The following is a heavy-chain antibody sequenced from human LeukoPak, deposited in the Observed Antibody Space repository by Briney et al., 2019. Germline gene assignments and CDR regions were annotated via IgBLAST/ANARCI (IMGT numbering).Heavy chain of an antibody. CDR1: GGSISSGGYS. CDR3: AKGGGYSYGYYFDY. D-gene: IGHD5-18*01. V-gene: IGHV3-23*01. Sequence: ETLSLTCAVSGGSISSGGYSWSWIRQPPGKGLEWVSAISGSGGSTYYADSVKGRFTISRDNSKNTLYLQMNSLRAEDTAVYYCAKGGGYSYGYYFDYWGQGTLVTVSS. CDR2: ISGSGGST. J-gene: IGHJ4*02.